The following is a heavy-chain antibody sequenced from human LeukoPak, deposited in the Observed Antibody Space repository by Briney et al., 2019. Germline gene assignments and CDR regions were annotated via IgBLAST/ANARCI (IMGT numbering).Heavy chain of an antibody. V-gene: IGHV4-34*01. CDR1: GGSFSGYY. J-gene: IGHJ6*03. CDR3: ARGITNYYYYYYMDV. Sequence: PSETLSLTCAVYGGSFSGYYWSWIRQPPGKGLEWIGEINHSGSTNYNPSLKSRVTISVDTSKNQFSLKLSSVTAAGTAVYYCARGITNYYYYYYMDVWGKGTTVTVSS. D-gene: IGHD3-10*01. CDR2: INHSGST.